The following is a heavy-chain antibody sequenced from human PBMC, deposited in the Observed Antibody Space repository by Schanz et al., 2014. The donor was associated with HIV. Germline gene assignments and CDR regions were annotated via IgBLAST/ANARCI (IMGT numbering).Heavy chain of an antibody. CDR2: IPYDGNND. V-gene: IGHV3-30*18. Sequence: VQLLESGGGLVQPGGSLRLSCAASGFTFSSYAMTWVRQAPGKGLEWVALIPYDGNNDFYADSVKGRFTISRDNSKNTLYLQMKSLRAEDTAIYYCAKDRNYYDSRYRGKGNYYYYYGMDVWGQGTTVTVSS. J-gene: IGHJ6*02. CDR1: GFTFSSYA. D-gene: IGHD3-22*01. CDR3: AKDRNYYDSRYRGKGNYYYYYGMDV.